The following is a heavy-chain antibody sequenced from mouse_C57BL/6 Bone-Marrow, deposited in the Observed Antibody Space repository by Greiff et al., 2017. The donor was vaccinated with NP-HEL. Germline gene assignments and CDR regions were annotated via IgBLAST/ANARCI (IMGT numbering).Heavy chain of an antibody. CDR3: AARVYGSSLAY. D-gene: IGHD1-1*01. Sequence: EVMLVESGGDLVKPGGSLKLSCAASGFTFSSYGMSWVRQTPDKRLEWVATISSGGSYTYYPDSVKGRFTISRDNAKNTLYLQMSSLKSEDTAMYYCAARVYGSSLAYWGQGTLVTVSA. CDR2: ISSGGSYT. CDR1: GFTFSSYG. J-gene: IGHJ3*01. V-gene: IGHV5-6*02.